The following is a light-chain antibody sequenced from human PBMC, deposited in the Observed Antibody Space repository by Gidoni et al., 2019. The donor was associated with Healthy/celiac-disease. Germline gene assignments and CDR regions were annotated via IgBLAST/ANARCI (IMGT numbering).Light chain of an antibody. CDR3: YSTDSSGNHRV. V-gene: IGLV3-10*01. CDR1: ALPKKY. Sequence: SYELTQPPSVSVSPGQTARINCSGDALPKKYAYWYQQKSGQAPVLVIYEDNKRASGIPERFSGSSSGTMATLTISGAQVEDEADYYCYSTDSSGNHRVFGGGTKLTVL. J-gene: IGLJ2*01. CDR2: EDN.